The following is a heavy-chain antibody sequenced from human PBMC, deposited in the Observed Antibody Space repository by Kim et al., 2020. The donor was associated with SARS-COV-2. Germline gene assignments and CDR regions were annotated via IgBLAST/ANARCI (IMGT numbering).Heavy chain of an antibody. CDR3: ARLGGDIVVVPAAIGKALSEVNWFDP. Sequence: SETLSLTCTVSGGSISSYYWSWIRQPPGKGLEWIGYIYYSGSTNYNPSLKSRVTISVDTSKNQFSLKLSSVTAADTAVYYCARLGGDIVVVPAAIGKALSEVNWFDPWGQGTLVTVSS. V-gene: IGHV4-59*08. CDR2: IYYSGST. J-gene: IGHJ5*02. CDR1: GGSISSYY. D-gene: IGHD2-2*01.